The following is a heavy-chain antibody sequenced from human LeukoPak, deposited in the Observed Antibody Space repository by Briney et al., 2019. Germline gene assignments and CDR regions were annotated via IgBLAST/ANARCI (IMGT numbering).Heavy chain of an antibody. CDR1: GGTFSSYA. CDR3: AREIYYYDSSGYYPNWFDP. CDR2: VIPIFGTA. J-gene: IGHJ5*02. Sequence: GASVKVSCKASGGTFSSYAISWVRQAPGQGLEWMGGVIPIFGTANYAQKFQGRVTITADESTSTAYMELSSLRSEDTAVYYCAREIYYYDSSGYYPNWFDPWGQGNLVTVSS. V-gene: IGHV1-69*13. D-gene: IGHD3-22*01.